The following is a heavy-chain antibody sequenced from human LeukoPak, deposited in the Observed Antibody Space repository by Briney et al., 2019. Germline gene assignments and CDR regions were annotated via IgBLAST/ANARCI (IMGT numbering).Heavy chain of an antibody. V-gene: IGHV3-23*01. CDR2: ISGSGGST. J-gene: IGHJ4*02. CDR1: GFTFSSNA. Sequence: GGSLRLSCVASGFTFSSNAMTWVRQAPGKGLEWVSPISGSGGSTYYADSVKGRFTISRDNSKNTLYLQVNSLRAEDTAVYYCAKAHPYSSSWSRKGFFDYWGQGTLVTVSS. CDR3: AKAHPYSSSWSRKGFFDY. D-gene: IGHD6-13*01.